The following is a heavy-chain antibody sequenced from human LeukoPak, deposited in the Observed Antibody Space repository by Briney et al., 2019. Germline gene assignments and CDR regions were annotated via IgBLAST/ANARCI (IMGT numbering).Heavy chain of an antibody. J-gene: IGHJ4*02. D-gene: IGHD1-14*01. CDR1: GFTFGDYA. CDR3: TRDAKGIISDY. CDR2: SRSKAHGGTT. V-gene: IGHV3-49*03. Sequence: GGSLRLSCTASGFTFGDYAMSWFRQAPGKGLEWVGFSRSKAHGGTTQYAASVKGRFTISRDDSKNIAYLQMNSLKTEDTAVYYCTRDAKGIISDYWGQGTLVTVSS.